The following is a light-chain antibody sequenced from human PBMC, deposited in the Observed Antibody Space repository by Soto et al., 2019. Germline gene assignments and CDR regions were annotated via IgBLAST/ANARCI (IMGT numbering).Light chain of an antibody. Sequence: QSVLTQPASVSGSPGQSITISCTGTSSDVGGYNYVSWYQHHPGKAPKLIIYEVSDRPSGVSNRFSGSKSGNTASLTISGLQAEDEADYFCSSYTSSSTLRVFGGGTKLTVL. J-gene: IGLJ2*01. CDR3: SSYTSSSTLRV. V-gene: IGLV2-14*01. CDR1: SSDVGGYNY. CDR2: EVS.